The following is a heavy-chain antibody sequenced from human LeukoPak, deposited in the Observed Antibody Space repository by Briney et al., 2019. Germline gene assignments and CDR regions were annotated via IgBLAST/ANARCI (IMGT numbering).Heavy chain of an antibody. CDR1: GGSISSYY. Sequence: SQTLSLTCTVSGGSISSYYWSWIRQPPGKGLEWIGYIYYSGSTNYNPSLKSRVTISVDTSKNQFPLKLSSVTAADTAVYYCTTLALHDYGGPNTDYWGQGTLVTVSS. V-gene: IGHV4-59*01. D-gene: IGHD4-23*01. CDR3: TTLALHDYGGPNTDY. CDR2: IYYSGST. J-gene: IGHJ4*02.